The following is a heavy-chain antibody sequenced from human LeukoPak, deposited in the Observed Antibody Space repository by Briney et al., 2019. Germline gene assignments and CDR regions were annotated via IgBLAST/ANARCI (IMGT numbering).Heavy chain of an antibody. CDR1: GYTFTSYG. Sequence: ASVKVSCKASGYTFTSYGISWVRQAPGQGLEWMGWISAYNGNTNYAQKLQGRVTMTTDTSTSTAYMELRSLRSDDTAVYYCARDITVVTPYYFDYWGQGTLVTVSS. D-gene: IGHD4-23*01. V-gene: IGHV1-18*01. J-gene: IGHJ4*02. CDR2: ISAYNGNT. CDR3: ARDITVVTPYYFDY.